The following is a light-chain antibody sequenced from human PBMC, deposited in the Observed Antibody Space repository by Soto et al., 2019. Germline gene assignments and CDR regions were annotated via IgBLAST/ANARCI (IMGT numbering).Light chain of an antibody. CDR3: QRYT. Sequence: DIQMTQSPSTLSASVGDRVTITCRASQSISSWLAWYQQKPGKAPKLLIYKASSLGSGVPSRFSGSGSGTEFTLTIRSLQPDDFATYYCQRYTFGQGTKLEIK. J-gene: IGKJ2*01. V-gene: IGKV1-5*03. CDR2: KAS. CDR1: QSISSW.